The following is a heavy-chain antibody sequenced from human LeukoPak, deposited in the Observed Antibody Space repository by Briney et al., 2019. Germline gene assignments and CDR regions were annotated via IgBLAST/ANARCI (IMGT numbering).Heavy chain of an antibody. V-gene: IGHV3-30*03. CDR2: ISNDGSNK. CDR3: ARDPRPGDYYDSSGYE. Sequence: GGSLRLSCAASGFTFSSYGMHWVRQAPGKGLEWVAVISNDGSNKYYADSVKGRFTISRDNSKNTLYLQMNSLRAEDTAVYYCARDPRPGDYYDSSGYEWGQGTLVTVSS. CDR1: GFTFSSYG. J-gene: IGHJ4*02. D-gene: IGHD3-22*01.